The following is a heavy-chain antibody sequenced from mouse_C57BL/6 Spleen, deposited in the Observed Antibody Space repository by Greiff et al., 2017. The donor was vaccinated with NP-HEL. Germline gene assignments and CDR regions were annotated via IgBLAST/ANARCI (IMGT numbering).Heavy chain of an antibody. D-gene: IGHD2-4*01. CDR1: GYSITSGYY. CDR2: ISYDGSN. Sequence: VQLQQSGPGLVKPSQSLSLTCSVTGYSITSGYYWNWIRQFPGNKLEWMGYISYDGSNNYNPSLKNRISITRDTSKNQFFLKLNSVTTEDTATYYCARDTNYDYDDWYFDVWGTGTTVTVSS. J-gene: IGHJ1*03. CDR3: ARDTNYDYDDWYFDV. V-gene: IGHV3-6*01.